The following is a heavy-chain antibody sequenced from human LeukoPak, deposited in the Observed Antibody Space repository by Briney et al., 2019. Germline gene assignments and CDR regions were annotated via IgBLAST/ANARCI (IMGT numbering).Heavy chain of an antibody. CDR1: VGSISSGGYY. Sequence: PSETLSLTRTVSVGSISSGGYYWSWIRQHPGKGLEWIGYIYYSGSTYYNPSLKSRVTISVDTSKNQFSLKLSSVTAADTAVYYCATLITATKPRVIHYYGMDVWGQGTTVTVSS. V-gene: IGHV4-31*03. J-gene: IGHJ6*02. CDR2: IYYSGST. D-gene: IGHD1/OR15-1a*01. CDR3: ATLITATKPRVIHYYGMDV.